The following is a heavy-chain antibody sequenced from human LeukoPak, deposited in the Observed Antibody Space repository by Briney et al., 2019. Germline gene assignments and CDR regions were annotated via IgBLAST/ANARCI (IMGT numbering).Heavy chain of an antibody. J-gene: IGHJ4*02. CDR2: ISGGGGST. CDR1: GFTFSSYA. D-gene: IGHD6-13*01. V-gene: IGHV3-23*01. CDR3: AKRSSSWHFDY. Sequence: GSLRLSCAASGFTFSSYAMSWVRQAPGKGLEWVSGISGGGGSTYYADSVKGRFTISRDNSKNTLYLQMNSLRAEDTAVYYCAKRSSSWHFDYWGQGTLVTVSS.